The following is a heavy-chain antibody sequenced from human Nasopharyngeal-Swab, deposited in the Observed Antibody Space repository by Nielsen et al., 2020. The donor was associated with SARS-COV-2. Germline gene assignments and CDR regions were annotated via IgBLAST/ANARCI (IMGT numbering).Heavy chain of an antibody. D-gene: IGHD4-23*01. CDR1: GFTFSSYW. J-gene: IGHJ6*03. Sequence: GGSLRLSCAASGFTFSSYWMGWVRQAPGKGLEWVANIKQDGSEKYYVDSVKGRFTISRDNAKNSLYLQMNSLRAEDTAVYYCARALTTVVTYYYYYMDVWGKGTTVTVSS. CDR3: ARALTTVVTYYYYYMDV. V-gene: IGHV3-7*01. CDR2: IKQDGSEK.